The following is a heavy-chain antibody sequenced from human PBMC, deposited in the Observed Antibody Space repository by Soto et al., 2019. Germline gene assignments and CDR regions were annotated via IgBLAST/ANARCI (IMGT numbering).Heavy chain of an antibody. CDR2: ISYDGSNK. Sequence: VQLVESGGGVVQPGRSLRLSCAASGFTFSSYGMHWVRQAPGKGLEWVAVISYDGSNKYYADSVKGRFTISRDNSKNTLYLQMNSLRAEDTAVYYCAKDPSRGSVTTVFDYWGQGTLVTVSS. CDR3: AKDPSRGSVTTVFDY. CDR1: GFTFSSYG. D-gene: IGHD4-17*01. J-gene: IGHJ4*02. V-gene: IGHV3-30*18.